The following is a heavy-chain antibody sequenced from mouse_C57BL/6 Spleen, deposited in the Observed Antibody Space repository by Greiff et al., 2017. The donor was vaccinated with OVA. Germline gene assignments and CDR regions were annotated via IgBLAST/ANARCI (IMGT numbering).Heavy chain of an antibody. J-gene: IGHJ3*01. CDR3: AREGDYGNYGWFAY. D-gene: IGHD2-1*01. CDR2: INPNYGTT. V-gene: IGHV1-39*01. CDR1: GYSFTDYN. Sequence: VQLKQSGPELVKPGASVKISCKASGYSFTDYNMNWVKQSNGKSLEWIGVINPNYGTTSYNQKFKGKATLTVDQSSSTAYMQLNSLTSEDSAVYYCAREGDYGNYGWFAYWGQGTLVTVSA.